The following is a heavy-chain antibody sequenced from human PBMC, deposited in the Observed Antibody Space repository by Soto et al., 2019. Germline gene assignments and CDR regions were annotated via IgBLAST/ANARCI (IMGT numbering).Heavy chain of an antibody. CDR3: ARAPDYVMPDPNDAFDI. CDR1: GDSVSSNSAA. Sequence: SQTLSLTCVISGDSVSSNSAAWNWIRQSPSRGLEWLGRTYYRSKWYNDYAVSVKSRITINPDTSKNQFSLQLNSVTPEDTAVYYCARAPDYVMPDPNDAFDIWGQGTMVTVSS. D-gene: IGHD3-16*01. V-gene: IGHV6-1*01. J-gene: IGHJ3*02. CDR2: TYYRSKWYN.